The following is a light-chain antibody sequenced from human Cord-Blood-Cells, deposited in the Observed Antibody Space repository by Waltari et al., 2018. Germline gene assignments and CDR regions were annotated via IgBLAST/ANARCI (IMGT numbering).Light chain of an antibody. CDR3: QQYYSTPYS. Sequence: DFVIPHSPDLLPEYLESRAPIDCKSAQSVLYSGNNKNYLAWYQQKPGQPPKLLIYWASSLESGVPDRFSGSGSGTDFTLTISSLQAEDVAVYYCQQYYSTPYSFGPGTKLDIK. J-gene: IGKJ2*03. CDR1: QSVLYSGNNKNY. V-gene: IGKV4-1*01. CDR2: WAS.